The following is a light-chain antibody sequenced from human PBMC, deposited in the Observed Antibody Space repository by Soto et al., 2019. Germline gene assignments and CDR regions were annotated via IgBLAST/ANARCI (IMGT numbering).Light chain of an antibody. CDR2: GAS. CDR1: QSVSSSY. CDR3: QQYGSSPT. V-gene: IGKV3-20*01. J-gene: IGKJ2*01. Sequence: EIVLTQSPGTLSLSPGERATLSCRASQSVSSSYLAWYQQKPGQAPRLLIYGASSRATGIPDRFSGSGSGTDFTLTISSLEPEDFAVYYCQQYGSSPTFGQRTKLEIK.